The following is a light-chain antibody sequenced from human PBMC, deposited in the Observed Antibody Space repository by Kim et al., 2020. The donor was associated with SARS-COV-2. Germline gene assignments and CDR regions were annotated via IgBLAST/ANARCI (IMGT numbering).Light chain of an antibody. J-gene: IGLJ1*01. CDR3: AAWDDSLNGNV. CDR2: ENN. V-gene: IGLV1-44*01. Sequence: QSVLTQPPSASGTPGQTLTISCSGSRSNIGNNFVNWYQQFPGTAPKLLIYENNLRPSGVPDRFSGSKSDTSASLDISGLQSEDEADYYCAAWDDSLNGNVFATGTKVTVL. CDR1: RSNIGNNF.